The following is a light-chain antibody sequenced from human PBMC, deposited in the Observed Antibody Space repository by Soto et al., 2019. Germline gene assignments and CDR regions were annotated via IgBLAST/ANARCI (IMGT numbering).Light chain of an antibody. CDR2: DAS. CDR1: QGISKF. J-gene: IGKJ3*01. Sequence: IQMTQSPASLSSSVAATVPSPYRASQGISKFLNWYQHKPGQAPSLLIYDASKSHFGVPSRFSGSGSGTDFTFTISSLQPEDNATYYCQQYENRPYTFGPGTKVDIK. CDR3: QQYENRPYT. V-gene: IGKV1-33*01.